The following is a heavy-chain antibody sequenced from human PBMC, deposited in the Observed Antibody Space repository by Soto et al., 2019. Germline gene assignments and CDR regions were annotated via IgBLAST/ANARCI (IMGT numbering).Heavy chain of an antibody. CDR2: INPSGGNT. CDR3: ARDEDYGDLWSFDY. V-gene: IGHV1-46*01. D-gene: IGHD4-17*01. J-gene: IGHJ4*02. Sequence: ASVKVSCKASGYSFTSYYMHWVRQAPGQGLEWMGIINPSGGNTSYAQKFQGRVTMTTDTSTSTAYMELRSLRSDDTAVYYCARDEDYGDLWSFDYWAREPWSPSPQ. CDR1: GYSFTSYY.